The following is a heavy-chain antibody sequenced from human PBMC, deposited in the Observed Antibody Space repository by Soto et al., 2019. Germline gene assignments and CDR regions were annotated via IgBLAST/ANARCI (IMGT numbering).Heavy chain of an antibody. D-gene: IGHD6-19*01. J-gene: IGHJ6*02. Sequence: HPGGSLRLSCAASGFTFISYGMHWVRQAPGKGLEWVAVIWYDGSNKYYADSVKGRFTISRDNSKNTLYLQMNSLRAEDTAVYYCARDPVAVAYYYYGMDVWGQGTTVTVSS. CDR1: GFTFISYG. CDR2: IWYDGSNK. V-gene: IGHV3-33*01. CDR3: ARDPVAVAYYYYGMDV.